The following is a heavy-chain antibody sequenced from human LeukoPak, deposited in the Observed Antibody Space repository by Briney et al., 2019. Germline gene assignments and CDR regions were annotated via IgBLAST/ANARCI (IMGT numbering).Heavy chain of an antibody. CDR2: IYYSGST. D-gene: IGHD4-11*01. Sequence: PSETLSLTCTVSGGSISSGDYYWSWIRQPPGKGLEWIGYIYYSGSTYYDPSLKSRVTISVDTSKNQFSLKLSSVTAADTAVYYCAQNTGGDYSNYQNWFDPWGQGTLVTVSS. CDR1: GGSISSGDYY. V-gene: IGHV4-30-4*01. J-gene: IGHJ5*02. CDR3: AQNTGGDYSNYQNWFDP.